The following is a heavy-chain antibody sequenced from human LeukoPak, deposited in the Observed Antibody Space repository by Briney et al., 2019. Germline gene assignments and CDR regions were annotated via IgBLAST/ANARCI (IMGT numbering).Heavy chain of an antibody. CDR3: ARDLWFGETHY. CDR2: ISSSGSVI. J-gene: IGHJ4*02. CDR1: GFTFSSYE. D-gene: IGHD3-10*01. V-gene: IGHV3-48*03. Sequence: PGGSLRLSCAASGFTFSSYEMNWVRQAPGKGLEWVSYISSSGSVIYYADSVKSRFTISRDNAKNSLYLQMNSLRAEDTALYYCARDLWFGETHYWGQGTLVTVSS.